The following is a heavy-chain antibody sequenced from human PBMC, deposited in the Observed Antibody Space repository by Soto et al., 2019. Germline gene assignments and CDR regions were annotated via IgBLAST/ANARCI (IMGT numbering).Heavy chain of an antibody. CDR2: IYYSGST. Sequence: SETLSLTCTVSGGSISSYYWSWIRQPPGKGLEWIGYIYYSGSTNYNPSLKSRVTISVDTSKNQFSLKLSSVTAADTAVYYCAGRSLAVTKRRGLFDPWGQGTLVTVSS. D-gene: IGHD6-19*01. J-gene: IGHJ5*02. CDR1: GGSISSYY. CDR3: AGRSLAVTKRRGLFDP. V-gene: IGHV4-59*01.